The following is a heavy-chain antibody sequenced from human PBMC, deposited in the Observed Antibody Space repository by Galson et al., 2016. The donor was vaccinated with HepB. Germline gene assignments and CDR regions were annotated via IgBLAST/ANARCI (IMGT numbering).Heavy chain of an antibody. J-gene: IGHJ4*02. CDR3: ARDPRWELPGY. CDR1: GFSFSSYW. D-gene: IGHD1-26*01. Sequence: SLRLSCAASGFSFSSYWMTWVRQAPGKGLEWVANIKHDGSEKYYVDSVKGRFTISRDNAKNSLYLQMNSLRAEDTAVYYCARDPRWELPGYWGQGTLVTVSS. V-gene: IGHV3-7*01. CDR2: IKHDGSEK.